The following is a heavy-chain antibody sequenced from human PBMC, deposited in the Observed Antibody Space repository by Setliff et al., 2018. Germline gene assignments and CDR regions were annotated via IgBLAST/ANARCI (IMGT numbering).Heavy chain of an antibody. CDR2: ITASGGIT. J-gene: IGHJ4*02. Sequence: GGSLRLSCAASGFTFSNYAMTWVRQAPGKGLEWVSTITASGGITYNADSGRFTISRDNSKNTVYLQMNSLRHEDTAVYYCAKDVGFVVVKNIFDYWGQGTLVTVSS. CDR1: GFTFSNYA. V-gene: IGHV3-23*01. D-gene: IGHD2-21*01. CDR3: AKDVGFVVVKNIFDY.